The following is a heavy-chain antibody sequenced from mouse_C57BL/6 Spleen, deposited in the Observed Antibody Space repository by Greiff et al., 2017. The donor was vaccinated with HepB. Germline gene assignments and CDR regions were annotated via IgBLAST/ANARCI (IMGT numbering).Heavy chain of an antibody. J-gene: IGHJ1*03. CDR3: ARNYGERYFDV. D-gene: IGHD1-1*01. CDR1: GYAFTNYL. Sequence: QVQLKQSGAELVRPGTSVKVSCKASGYAFTNYLIEWVKQRPGQGLEWIGVINPGSGGTNYNEKFKGKATLTADKSSSTAYMQLSSLTSEDSAVYFCARNYGERYFDVWGTGTTVTVSS. CDR2: INPGSGGT. V-gene: IGHV1-54*01.